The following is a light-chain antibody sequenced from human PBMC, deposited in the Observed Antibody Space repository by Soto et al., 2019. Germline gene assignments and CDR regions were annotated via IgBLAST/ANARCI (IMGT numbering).Light chain of an antibody. CDR3: PSSDSSLSGHV. J-gene: IGLJ1*01. CDR1: SSNIGAGYD. V-gene: IGLV1-40*01. CDR2: GNS. Sequence: QSVLTQPPSVSGAPGQRVTISCTGSSSNIGAGYDVPWYHQLPGTAPKLLIYGNSNRPSGVPDLFSGSKSGTSASLAITGLLAEYEADYYCPSSDSSLSGHVFGTGTQLTVL.